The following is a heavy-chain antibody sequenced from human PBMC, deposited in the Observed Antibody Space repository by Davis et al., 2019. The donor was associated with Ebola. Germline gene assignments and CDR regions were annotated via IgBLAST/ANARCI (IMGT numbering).Heavy chain of an antibody. V-gene: IGHV3-11*04. CDR1: GFTFSDYY. Sequence: PGGSLRLSCAASGFTFSDYYMSWIRQAPGKGLEWVSYISSSGSTIYYADSVKGRFTISRDNAKNSLYLQMNSLRAEDTAVYYCARFDPTTVTTSSLGAFDIWGQGTMVTVSS. J-gene: IGHJ3*02. CDR2: ISSSGSTI. D-gene: IGHD4-17*01. CDR3: ARFDPTTVTTSSLGAFDI.